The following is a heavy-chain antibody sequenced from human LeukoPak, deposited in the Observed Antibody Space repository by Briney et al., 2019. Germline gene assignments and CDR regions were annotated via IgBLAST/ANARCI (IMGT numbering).Heavy chain of an antibody. CDR3: AKDRGKQQLAPSDY. J-gene: IGHJ4*02. Sequence: GGSLRLSCAASGFTFSSHGMIWVRQAPGKGLEWVSGISASGGRTFSADSVTGRFTISRGNSKNTLYLQMNSLRAEDTAVYYCAKDRGKQQLAPSDYWGQGTLVTVSS. V-gene: IGHV3-23*01. D-gene: IGHD6-13*01. CDR1: GFTFSSHG. CDR2: ISASGGRT.